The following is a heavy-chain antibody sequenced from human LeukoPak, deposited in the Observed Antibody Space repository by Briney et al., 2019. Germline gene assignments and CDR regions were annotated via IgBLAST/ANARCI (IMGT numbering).Heavy chain of an antibody. CDR2: INHSGST. J-gene: IGHJ4*02. CDR3: XXXXFYYDSSGFHDY. V-gene: IGHV4-34*03. D-gene: IGHD3-22*01. CDR1: GGSFSGYY. Sequence: SETLSLTCAVYGGSFSGYYWSWIRQPPGKGLEWIGEINHSGSTNYNPSLKSRVTISVDTSKNQFSLKLSSVTAADTAGYYCXXXXFYYDSSGFHDYWGQGTLVTVSS.